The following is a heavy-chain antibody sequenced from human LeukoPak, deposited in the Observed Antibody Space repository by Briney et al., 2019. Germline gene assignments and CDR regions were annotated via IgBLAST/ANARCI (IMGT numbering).Heavy chain of an antibody. CDR3: ARANRNYYDSSGYRNWFDP. J-gene: IGHJ5*02. D-gene: IGHD3-22*01. V-gene: IGHV1-18*01. CDR2: ISAYNGNT. CDR1: GYSFIGYH. Sequence: ASVKVSCKASGYSFIGYHMHWVRQAPGQGLEWMGWISAYNGNTNYAQKLQGRVTMTTDTSASTAYMELRSLRSDDTAVYYCARANRNYYDSSGYRNWFDPWGQGTLVTVSS.